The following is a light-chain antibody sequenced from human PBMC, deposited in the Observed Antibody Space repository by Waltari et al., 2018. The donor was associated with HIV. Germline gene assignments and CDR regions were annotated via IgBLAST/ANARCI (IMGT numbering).Light chain of an antibody. CDR1: SVYSTYT. CDR3: GADHGSGSNFVWV. Sequence: QPVLTQPPSASASLGASVTLTCTLSSVYSTYTVDWYQQSPGTGPRFVMRGGTGGIVGSKGDGIPDRFSVLGSGLNRYLTIKNIQEEDESDYHCGADHGSGSNFVWVFGGGTKLTVL. CDR2: GGTGGIVG. V-gene: IGLV9-49*01. J-gene: IGLJ3*02.